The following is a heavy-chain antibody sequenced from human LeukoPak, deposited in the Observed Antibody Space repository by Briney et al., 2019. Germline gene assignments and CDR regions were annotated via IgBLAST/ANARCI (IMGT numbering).Heavy chain of an antibody. J-gene: IGHJ5*01. V-gene: IGHV6-1*01. CDR2: TYYTSKWYN. Sequence: SQTLSLTCAISGDSVSSNIAAWNWIRQSPSRGLKWLGRTYYTSKWYNDYAVSVKSRITINPDTSKNQFSLHLNSVTPEDSAVYYCAREFKNWFDSWGQGTLVTVSS. CDR1: GDSVSSNIAA. CDR3: AREFKNWFDS.